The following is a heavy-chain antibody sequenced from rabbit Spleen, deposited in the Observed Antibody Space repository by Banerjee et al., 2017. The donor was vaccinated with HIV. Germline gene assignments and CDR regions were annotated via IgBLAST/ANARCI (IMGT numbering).Heavy chain of an antibody. D-gene: IGHD1-1*01. CDR3: VRGASSSGYYSL. V-gene: IGHV1S47*01. Sequence: QEQLVESGGGLVQPGESLKLSCKASGIDLSSYGISWVRQAPGKGPEWIAYIHPAFGIRKYANSVKGRFTISSDNAQNTVFLQMTSLTASDTATYFCVRGASSSGYYSLWGPGTLVTVS. J-gene: IGHJ4*01. CDR1: GIDLSSYG. CDR2: IHPAFGIR.